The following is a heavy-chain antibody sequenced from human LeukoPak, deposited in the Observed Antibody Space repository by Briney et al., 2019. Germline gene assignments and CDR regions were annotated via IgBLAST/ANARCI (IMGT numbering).Heavy chain of an antibody. CDR3: ARGWDYGGNSTWFDP. Sequence: SETLSLTCTVSGGSISSGGYYWSWIRQPPGKGLEWIGYIYHSGSTYYNPSLKSRVTISVDTSKNQFSLKLSSVTAADTAVYYCARGWDYGGNSTWFDPWGQGTLVTVSS. CDR1: GGSISSGGYY. J-gene: IGHJ5*02. V-gene: IGHV4-30-2*01. CDR2: IYHSGST. D-gene: IGHD4-23*01.